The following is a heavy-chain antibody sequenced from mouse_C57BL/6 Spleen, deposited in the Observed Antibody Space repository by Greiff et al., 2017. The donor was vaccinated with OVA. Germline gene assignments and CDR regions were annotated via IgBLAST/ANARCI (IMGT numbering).Heavy chain of an antibody. Sequence: QVQLQQPGAELVKPGASVKMSCKASGYTFTSYWITWVKQRPGQGLEWIGDIYPGSGSTNYNEKFKSKATLTVDTSSSTAYMQLSSLTSEDSAVYYCAREVITTVVARDYFDYWGQGTTLTVSS. CDR3: AREVITTVVARDYFDY. CDR2: IYPGSGST. CDR1: GYTFTSYW. J-gene: IGHJ2*01. V-gene: IGHV1-55*01. D-gene: IGHD1-1*01.